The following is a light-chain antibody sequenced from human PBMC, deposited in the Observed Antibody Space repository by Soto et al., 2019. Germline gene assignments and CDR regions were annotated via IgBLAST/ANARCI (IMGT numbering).Light chain of an antibody. CDR3: QQYTNWPMT. CDR2: GAS. V-gene: IGKV3-15*01. Sequence: EIVMTQSPATLSVSPGERATLSCRASQSVSSNLAWYQQKPGQAPRLLIYGASTRATGIPARFSGSGSGTEFTLTISSLQSEDFVVYYCQQYTNWPMTFGQGTKVEI. CDR1: QSVSSN. J-gene: IGKJ1*01.